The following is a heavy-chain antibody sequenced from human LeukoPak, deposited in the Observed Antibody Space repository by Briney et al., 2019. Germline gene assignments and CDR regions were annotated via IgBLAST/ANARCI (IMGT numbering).Heavy chain of an antibody. CDR2: IIGGGGGT. CDR3: TRVHSSGYD. CDR1: GITLSNYG. V-gene: IGHV3-23*01. Sequence: PGGSLRLSCAVSGITLSNYGMSWVRQAPGKGLEWVSSIIGGGGGTYYADSVKGRFTISRDNSKNTLYLQMNSLRPEDTAVYYCTRVHSSGYDWGQGTLVAVSS. D-gene: IGHD6-19*01. J-gene: IGHJ4*02.